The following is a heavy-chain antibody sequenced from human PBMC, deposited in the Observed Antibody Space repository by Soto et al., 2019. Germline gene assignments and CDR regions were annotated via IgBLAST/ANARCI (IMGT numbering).Heavy chain of an antibody. Sequence: GESLKISCAASGFTFSSYAMSWVRQAPGKGLEWVSAISGSGGSTYYADSVKGRFTISRDNSKNTLYLQMNSLRAEDTAVYYCAKDCPDYGDFTFDYWGQGTLVTVSS. V-gene: IGHV3-23*01. CDR1: GFTFSSYA. D-gene: IGHD4-17*01. CDR3: AKDCPDYGDFTFDY. J-gene: IGHJ4*02. CDR2: ISGSGGST.